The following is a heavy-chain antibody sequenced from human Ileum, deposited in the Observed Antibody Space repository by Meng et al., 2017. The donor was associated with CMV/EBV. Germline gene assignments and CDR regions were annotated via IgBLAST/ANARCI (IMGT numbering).Heavy chain of an antibody. V-gene: IGHV4-4*01. CDR1: GGTLSGTNW. J-gene: IGHJ4*02. Sequence: TLSLTCVVAGGTLSGTNWWNWVRQPPGGGLEWIGEIFHSGATNLNPSLKSRVIISIDNSKNQFSLKLTSVTAADTAVYFCGDPPAGYWGQGVLVTVSS. CDR2: IFHSGAT. CDR3: GDPPAGY.